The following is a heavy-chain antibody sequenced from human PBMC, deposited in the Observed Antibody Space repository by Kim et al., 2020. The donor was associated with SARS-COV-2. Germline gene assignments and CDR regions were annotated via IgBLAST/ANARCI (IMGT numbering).Heavy chain of an antibody. CDR2: MNPNSGNT. CDR3: ARGSGELYGGDY. CDR1: GYTFTSYD. Sequence: ASVKVSCKASGYTFTSYDINWVRQATGQGLEWMGWMNPNSGNTGYTQKFQGRVTMTRNTSISTAYMELSSLRSEDTAVYYCARGSGELYGGDYWGQGTLVTVSS. V-gene: IGHV1-8*01. D-gene: IGHD3-16*01. J-gene: IGHJ4*02.